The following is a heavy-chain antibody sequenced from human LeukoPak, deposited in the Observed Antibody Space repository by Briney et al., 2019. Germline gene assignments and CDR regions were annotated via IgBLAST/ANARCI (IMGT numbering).Heavy chain of an antibody. CDR2: INWAGTNT. J-gene: IGHJ4*02. Sequence: GESLTISCAISGGITDGYGMSWVRQTPGKGLEWVSGINWAGTNTYYSESVRGRFTISRDTAKNSLYLQMNSLRAEDTAVYYCAGGGDFWGQGTLVTVSS. CDR3: AGGGDF. V-gene: IGHV3-20*04. CDR1: GGITDGYG. D-gene: IGHD3-10*01.